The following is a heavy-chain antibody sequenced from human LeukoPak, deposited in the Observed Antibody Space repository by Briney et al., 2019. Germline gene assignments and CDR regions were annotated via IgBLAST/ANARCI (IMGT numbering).Heavy chain of an antibody. D-gene: IGHD1-26*01. Sequence: SETLSLTCTVSGGSISSYYWSWIRQPPGKGLEWIGYIYYSGSTNYNPSLKSRVTISVDTPKNQFSLKLSSVTAADTAVYYCAGSGSYWRDYFDYWGQGTLVTVSS. CDR1: GGSISSYY. CDR3: AGSGSYWRDYFDY. CDR2: IYYSGST. V-gene: IGHV4-59*01. J-gene: IGHJ4*02.